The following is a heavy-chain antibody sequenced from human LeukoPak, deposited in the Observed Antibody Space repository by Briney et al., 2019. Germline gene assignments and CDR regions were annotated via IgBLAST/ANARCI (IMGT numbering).Heavy chain of an antibody. D-gene: IGHD6-19*01. CDR1: GASISSHY. CDR2: IYTSGST. J-gene: IGHJ3*02. Sequence: PSETLSLTCTVSGASISSHYWNWIRQPAGKGLEWIGRIYTSGSTKYNPSLKSRVTISVDKSKNQFSLSLSSVTAADTAVYYCARDGSGWTDDDAFDIWGQRTMVTVSS. CDR3: ARDGSGWTDDDAFDI. V-gene: IGHV4-4*07.